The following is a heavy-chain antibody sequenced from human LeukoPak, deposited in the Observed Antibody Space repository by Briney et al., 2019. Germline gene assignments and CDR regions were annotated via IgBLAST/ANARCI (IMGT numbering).Heavy chain of an antibody. CDR1: GFTFGDYA. D-gene: IGHD3-9*01. CDR3: TRDFRYFDGFEGLDY. V-gene: IGHV3-49*04. CDR2: IRRKAYGGTT. Sequence: PGGSLRLSCTASGFTFGDYAMSWVRPAPGRGRGWGGFIRRKAYGGTTEYAPSVKGRFTISRDDSKSIAYLQMNSRKTEDTAVYYCTRDFRYFDGFEGLDYWGQGTLVTVSS. J-gene: IGHJ4*02.